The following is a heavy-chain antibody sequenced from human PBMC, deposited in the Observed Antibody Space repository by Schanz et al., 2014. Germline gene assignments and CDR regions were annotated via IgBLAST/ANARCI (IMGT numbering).Heavy chain of an antibody. CDR2: ISYDGSNK. D-gene: IGHD3-9*01. J-gene: IGHJ4*02. V-gene: IGHV3-30*03. CDR1: GFSFSSYS. CDR3: ARDSRPNYDFLTAYYSIDY. Sequence: QVQMVESGGGVVQPGRSLRLSCSASGFSFSSYSMNWVRQAPGKGLEWVAVISYDGSNKYYADSVKGRFTISRDNSKNTLYLQMNSLRAEDTAVYYCARDSRPNYDFLTAYYSIDYWGQGTLVTVSS.